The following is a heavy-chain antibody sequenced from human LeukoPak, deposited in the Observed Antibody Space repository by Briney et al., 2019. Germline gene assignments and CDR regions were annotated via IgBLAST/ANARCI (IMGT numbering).Heavy chain of an antibody. CDR2: IYHSGST. V-gene: IGHV4-4*02. CDR3: ARQTVTRDTDY. J-gene: IGHJ4*02. Sequence: SETLSLTCAVSGGSISSNNWWSWVRQPSGKGLEWIGEIYHSGSTNYNPSLKSRVTISIDKSKNQFSLKLSSVTAADTAVYYCARQTVTRDTDYWGRGTLATVSS. D-gene: IGHD4-17*01. CDR1: GGSISSNNW.